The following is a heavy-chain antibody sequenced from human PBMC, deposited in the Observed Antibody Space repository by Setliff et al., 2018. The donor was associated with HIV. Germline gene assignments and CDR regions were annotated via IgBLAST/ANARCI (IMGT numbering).Heavy chain of an antibody. J-gene: IGHJ4*02. CDR2: ISSGGNYI. CDR3: ARDPGMQLRYAFDF. Sequence: GGSLRLSCEASGFTFSDYSMNWVRQAPGKGLEWVSSISSGGNYIYYRDSMKGRFTISRDNARNSLFLQMNGLRAEDTAVYYCARDPGMQLRYAFDFWGQGTPVTVSS. V-gene: IGHV3-21*01. CDR1: GFTFSDYS. D-gene: IGHD3-9*01.